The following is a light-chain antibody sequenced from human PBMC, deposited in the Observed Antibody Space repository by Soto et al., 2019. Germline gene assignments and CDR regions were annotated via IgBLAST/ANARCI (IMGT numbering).Light chain of an antibody. CDR1: RSVSSN. V-gene: IGKV3-15*01. CDR2: GAS. Sequence: EMVVTQSPAALSVFPGATATLSCRASRSVSSNLAWYQQKPGQAPRLLIYGASTRATGIPARFSGSGSGTEFTLTISSLQSEDVAVYYCQQYDNWPRTFGQGTKVEIK. J-gene: IGKJ1*01. CDR3: QQYDNWPRT.